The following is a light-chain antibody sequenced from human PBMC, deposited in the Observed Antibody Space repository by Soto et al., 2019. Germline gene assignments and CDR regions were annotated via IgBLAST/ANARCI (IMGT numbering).Light chain of an antibody. CDR3: QQRSHSIT. CDR1: QSVSSY. Sequence: EIVLTQSPSTLSLSPGERATLSCRASQSVSSYLAWYQQKPGQAPRLLIYDASNRATGIPARFSGSGSGTDFSLTISSLAPEDFAVYYCQQRSHSITFGQGTRLEIK. CDR2: DAS. V-gene: IGKV3-11*01. J-gene: IGKJ5*01.